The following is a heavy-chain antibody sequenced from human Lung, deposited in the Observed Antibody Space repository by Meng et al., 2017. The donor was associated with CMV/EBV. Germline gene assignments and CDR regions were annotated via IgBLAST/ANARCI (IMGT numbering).Heavy chain of an antibody. CDR3: ARQSPSQDYYDSRGFHNWFDP. J-gene: IGHJ5*02. D-gene: IGHD3-22*01. CDR1: GGSTSSSSYY. Sequence: SXTXSPXXTVSGGSTSSSSYYWGWIRQPPGKGLEWIGSIYYSGSTYYNPSLKSRVTISVDTSKNQFSLKLSSVTAADTAVYYCARQSPSQDYYDSRGFHNWFDPWXQGTXVTVSS. CDR2: IYYSGST. V-gene: IGHV4-39*01.